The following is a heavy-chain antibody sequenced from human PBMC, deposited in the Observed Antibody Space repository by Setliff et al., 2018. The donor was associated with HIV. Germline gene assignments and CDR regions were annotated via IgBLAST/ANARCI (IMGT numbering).Heavy chain of an antibody. CDR2: IYYSGST. Sequence: SETLSLTCSVHGGSFSGYCWSWVRQPPGKGLEWIGSIYYSGSTYYNPSLKSRVTISLDTSKNQFSLKLSSVTAADTAVYYCARAPDIVVVVARNYNYYYYMDVWGKGTTVTVSS. CDR3: ARAPDIVVVVARNYNYYYYMDV. J-gene: IGHJ6*03. V-gene: IGHV4-34*01. CDR1: GGSFSGYC. D-gene: IGHD2-15*01.